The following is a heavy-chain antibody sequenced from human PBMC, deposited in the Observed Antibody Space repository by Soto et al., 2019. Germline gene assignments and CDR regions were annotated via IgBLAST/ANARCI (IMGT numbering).Heavy chain of an antibody. D-gene: IGHD3-22*01. V-gene: IGHV1-46*01. Sequence: GASVKVSCKASGYTFTSYYMHWVRQAPGQGLEWMGIINPSGGSTSYAQKFQGRVTMTRDTSTSTVYMELSSLRSEDTAVYYCARDLQWGYYDSSGYSVGAGAFDIWGQGTMVT. J-gene: IGHJ3*02. CDR3: ARDLQWGYYDSSGYSVGAGAFDI. CDR1: GYTFTSYY. CDR2: INPSGGST.